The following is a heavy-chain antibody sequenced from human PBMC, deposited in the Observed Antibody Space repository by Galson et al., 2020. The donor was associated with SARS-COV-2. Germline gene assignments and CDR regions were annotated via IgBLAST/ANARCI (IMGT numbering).Heavy chain of an antibody. CDR1: GFTFSDYY. V-gene: IGHV3-11*04. Sequence: GGSLRLSCAASGFTFSDYYMSWIRQAPGKGLEWVSYISSSGSTIYYADSVKGRFTISRDNAKNSLYLQMNSLRAEDTAVYYCARGNPDIVVVPAATARFDYWGQGTLVTVSS. D-gene: IGHD2-2*01. J-gene: IGHJ4*02. CDR2: ISSSGSTI. CDR3: ARGNPDIVVVPAATARFDY.